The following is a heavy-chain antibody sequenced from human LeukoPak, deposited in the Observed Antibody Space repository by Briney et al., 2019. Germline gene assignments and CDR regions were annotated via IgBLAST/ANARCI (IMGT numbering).Heavy chain of an antibody. V-gene: IGHV5-51*01. CDR3: ATRSSGSYSPASPHFDY. CDR1: GYSFTSYW. J-gene: IGHJ4*02. CDR2: IYPGDSDT. Sequence: GESLKISCKGSGYSFTSYWIGWVRQMPGKGLERMGIIYPGDSDTRYSPSFQGQVTISADKSISTAYLQWSSLKASDTAMYYCATRSSGSYSPASPHFDYWGQGTLVTVSS. D-gene: IGHD3-10*01.